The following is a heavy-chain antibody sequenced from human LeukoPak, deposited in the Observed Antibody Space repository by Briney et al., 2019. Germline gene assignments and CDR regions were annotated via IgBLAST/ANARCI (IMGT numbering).Heavy chain of an antibody. V-gene: IGHV4-59*12. Sequence: SETLSLTCTVSLDSTTSNFWSWIRQPPEKGLEWIGEIHRSGSPNYNPSLQSRVTISIDRSRNQIALELSSVTAADTVVYYCAREIFGGYNPGAYWGQGILVTVSS. CDR1: LDSTTSNF. J-gene: IGHJ4*02. D-gene: IGHD3-3*01. CDR3: AREIFGGYNPGAY. CDR2: IHRSGSP.